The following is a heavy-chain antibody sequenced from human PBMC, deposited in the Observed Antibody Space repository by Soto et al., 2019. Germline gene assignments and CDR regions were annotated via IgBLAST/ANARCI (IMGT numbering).Heavy chain of an antibody. CDR1: GFTFSSYG. V-gene: IGHV3-33*01. D-gene: IGHD3-3*01. J-gene: IGHJ3*02. Sequence: PGGSLRLSCAASGFTFSSYGMHWVRQAPGKGLEWVAVIWYDGSNKYYADSVKGRFTISRDNSKNTLYLQMNSLRAEGTAVYYCARAYPPQYYDFGSGRNVVGAFDIWGQGTMVTVSS. CDR2: IWYDGSNK. CDR3: ARAYPPQYYDFGSGRNVVGAFDI.